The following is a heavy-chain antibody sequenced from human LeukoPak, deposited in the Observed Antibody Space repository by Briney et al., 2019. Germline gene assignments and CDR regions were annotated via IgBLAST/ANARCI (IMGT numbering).Heavy chain of an antibody. J-gene: IGHJ5*01. D-gene: IGHD2-8*01. CDR1: GFTFSTYA. V-gene: IGHV3-30*04. CDR3: ARVEARAGNGFDC. CDR2: IANDAFNT. Sequence: GGSLRLSCAASGFTFSTYALYWVRQAPGKGLEWVAVIANDAFNTYYADSVKGRFTISRDNPKNTLFLQMNSLREEDTAVYFCARVEARAGNGFDCWGQGTLVTVSS.